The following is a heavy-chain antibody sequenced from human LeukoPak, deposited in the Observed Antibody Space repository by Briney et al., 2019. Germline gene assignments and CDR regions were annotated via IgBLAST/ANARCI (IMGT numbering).Heavy chain of an antibody. CDR3: ARQGQLVFNSFDP. V-gene: IGHV4-39*01. CDR1: GGSISSSSYY. J-gene: IGHJ5*02. Sequence: PSETLSLTCTVSGGSISSSSYYWSWIRQPPGKGLEWIGSIYYSGSTYYNPSLKSRVTISVDTSKNQFSLKLSSVTAADTAVYYCARQGQLVFNSFDPWGQGTLVTVSS. CDR2: IYYSGST. D-gene: IGHD6-6*01.